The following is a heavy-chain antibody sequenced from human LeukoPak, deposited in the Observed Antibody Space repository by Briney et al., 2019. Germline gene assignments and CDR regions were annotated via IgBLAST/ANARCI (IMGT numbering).Heavy chain of an antibody. CDR1: GFTFSSYS. Sequence: GGSLRLSCAASGFTFSSYSMNWVRQAPGKGLEWVSSISSSSSYIYYADSVKGRFTISRDNAKNSLYLQMNSLRAGDTAVYYCASCRDGYNSNYWGQGTLVTVSS. D-gene: IGHD5-24*01. CDR3: ASCRDGYNSNY. V-gene: IGHV3-21*01. CDR2: ISSSSSYI. J-gene: IGHJ4*02.